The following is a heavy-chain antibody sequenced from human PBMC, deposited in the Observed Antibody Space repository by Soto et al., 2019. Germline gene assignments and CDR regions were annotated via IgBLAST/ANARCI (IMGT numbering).Heavy chain of an antibody. CDR1: GGSISSGDYY. CDR3: ARGSYYDSSGYYWLDY. V-gene: IGHV4-30-4*01. J-gene: IGHJ4*02. CDR2: IYYSGST. D-gene: IGHD3-22*01. Sequence: PSETLSLTCTVSGGSISSGDYYWSWIRQPPGKGLEWIGYIYYSGSTYYNPSLKSRVTISVDTSKNQFSLKLSSVTAADTAVYYCARGSYYDSSGYYWLDYWGQGTLVTVSS.